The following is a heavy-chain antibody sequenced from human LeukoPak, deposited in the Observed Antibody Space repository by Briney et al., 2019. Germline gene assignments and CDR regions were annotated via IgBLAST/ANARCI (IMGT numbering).Heavy chain of an antibody. D-gene: IGHD3-3*01. J-gene: IGHJ4*02. CDR3: ARASYYTSGTFFD. CDR2: IKPKTGGT. Sequence: ASVKVSCKASGYTFTGYYIHWVRQAPGHGLEWMGWIKPKTGGTNYAQSFKGRLTLTRDTSLNTAYLELNSLRSDDTAVYYCARASYYTSGTFFDWGQGALVAVSS. CDR1: GYTFTGYY. V-gene: IGHV1-2*02.